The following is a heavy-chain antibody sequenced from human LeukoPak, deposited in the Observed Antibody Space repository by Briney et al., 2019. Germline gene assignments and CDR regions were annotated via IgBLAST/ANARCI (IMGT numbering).Heavy chain of an antibody. J-gene: IGHJ4*02. CDR2: IYYSGST. D-gene: IGHD6-13*01. CDR1: GGSISSYY. V-gene: IGHV4-59*12. CDR3: ARSRKAAGKSVYFDY. Sequence: SETLSLACTVSGGSISSYYWSWIRQPPGKGLEWIGYIYYSGSTNYNPSLKSRVTISVDTSKNQFSLKLSSVTAADTAMYYCARSRKAAGKSVYFDYWGQGTLVTVSS.